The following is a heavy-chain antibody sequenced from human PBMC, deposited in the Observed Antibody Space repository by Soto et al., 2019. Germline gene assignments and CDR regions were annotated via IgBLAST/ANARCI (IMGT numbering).Heavy chain of an antibody. J-gene: IGHJ4*02. CDR3: AKGVGDYYYYFDY. CDR2: ISESGGST. D-gene: IGHD4-17*01. V-gene: IGHV3-23*01. Sequence: PGGSLRLSCAASGFTFSSYAMSWVRQAPGKGLEWVSGISESGGSTYYADFVKGRFTISRDNSKNTLYLQMNSLRAEDTAVYYCAKGVGDYYYYFDYWGQGALVTVSS. CDR1: GFTFSSYA.